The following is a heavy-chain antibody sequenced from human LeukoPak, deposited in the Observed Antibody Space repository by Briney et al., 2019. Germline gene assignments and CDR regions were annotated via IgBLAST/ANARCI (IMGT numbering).Heavy chain of an antibody. CDR1: GFTFRSYA. Sequence: PGGSLRLSCAASGFTFRSYAMSWVRQAPGKGLEWVSAISGSGGSTYYADSVKGRFTISRDNSKNTLYLQMNSLRAEDTAVYYCAKHAYYYDSSGYYLPYFDYWGQGTLVTVSS. J-gene: IGHJ4*02. D-gene: IGHD3-22*01. CDR3: AKHAYYYDSSGYYLPYFDY. CDR2: ISGSGGST. V-gene: IGHV3-23*01.